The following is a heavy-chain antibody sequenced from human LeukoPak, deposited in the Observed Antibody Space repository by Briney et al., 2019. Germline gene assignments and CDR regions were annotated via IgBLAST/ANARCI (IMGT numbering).Heavy chain of an antibody. CDR3: ATDSGEALLSYYYYGMDV. D-gene: IGHD3-10*01. J-gene: IGHJ6*02. Sequence: ASVKVSCKVSGYTLTELSMHWVRQAPGKGLEWMGGFDPEDGETIYAQKFQGRVTMTEDTSTGTAYMELSSLRSEDTAVYYCATDSGEALLSYYYYGMDVWGQGTTVTVSS. V-gene: IGHV1-24*01. CDR2: FDPEDGET. CDR1: GYTLTELS.